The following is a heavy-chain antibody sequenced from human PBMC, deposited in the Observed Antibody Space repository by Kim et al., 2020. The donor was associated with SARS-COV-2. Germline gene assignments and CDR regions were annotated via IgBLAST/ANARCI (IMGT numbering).Heavy chain of an antibody. CDR1: GYTFTIYA. D-gene: IGHD3-10*01. J-gene: IGHJ6*02. CDR3: ARGDTMVRGFTHYGMDV. CDR2: INAGNGDT. Sequence: ASVKVSCKASGYTFTIYAMHWVRQAPGQGLEWMGWINAGNGDTKYSQKFQDRVTLTRDTSASTAYIELSGLRSEDTAVYYCARGDTMVRGFTHYGMDVWG. V-gene: IGHV1-3*01.